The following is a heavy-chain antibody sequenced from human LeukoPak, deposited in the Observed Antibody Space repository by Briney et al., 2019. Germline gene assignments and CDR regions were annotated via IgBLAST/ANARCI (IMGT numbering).Heavy chain of an antibody. J-gene: IGHJ5*02. V-gene: IGHV3-33*01. Sequence: GRSLRLSCAASGFTFSSYGMHWVRQAPGKGLEWVAVIWYDGSNKYYADSVKGRFTISRDNSKNTLYLQMNSLRAEDTAVYYCAREQYCSSTSCYEEWFDPWGQGTLVTVSS. CDR1: GFTFSSYG. CDR3: AREQYCSSTSCYEEWFDP. D-gene: IGHD2-2*01. CDR2: IWYDGSNK.